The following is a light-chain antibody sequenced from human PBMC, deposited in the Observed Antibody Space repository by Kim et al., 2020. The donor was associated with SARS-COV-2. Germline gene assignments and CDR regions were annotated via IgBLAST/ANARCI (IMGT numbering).Light chain of an antibody. V-gene: IGLV1-36*01. CDR2: FDD. Sequence: RQRVTISCSGSSSNIGNNAVNWYLQVPGKAPKLLIYFDDLLPSGVSDRFSGSKSGTSASLAISGLQSEDEADYYCAAWDDSLNAWVFGGGTQLTVL. CDR3: AAWDDSLNAWV. J-gene: IGLJ3*02. CDR1: SSNIGNNA.